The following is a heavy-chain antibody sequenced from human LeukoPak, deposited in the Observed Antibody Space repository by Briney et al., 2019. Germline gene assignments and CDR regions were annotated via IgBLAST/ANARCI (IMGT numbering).Heavy chain of an antibody. D-gene: IGHD5-18*01. CDR2: IKQDGSEK. V-gene: IGHV3-7*03. CDR1: GFTFSSYW. Sequence: GGSLRLSCAASGFTFSSYWMSWVRRAPGKGLEWVANIKQDGSEKYYVDSVKGRFTISRDNAKNSLYLQMNSLRAEDTAVYYCAKDLDPYSYGRSSFDYWGQGTLVTVSS. J-gene: IGHJ4*02. CDR3: AKDLDPYSYGRSSFDY.